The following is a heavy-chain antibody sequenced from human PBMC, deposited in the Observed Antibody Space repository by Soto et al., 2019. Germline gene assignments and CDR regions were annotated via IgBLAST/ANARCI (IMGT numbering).Heavy chain of an antibody. J-gene: IGHJ5*02. V-gene: IGHV2-5*02. CDR1: GFSLSTSGVG. Sequence: QITLKESGPTLVKPTQTLTLNCTFSGFSLSTSGVGVGWIRQPPGRALERLALIYWDDDKRYSPSLRSRLTITKDTSKSQLVLTMTNMDPVDTATYYCAHRVSWIPFDWSLGWFDPWGQGTLFTVSS. CDR2: IYWDDDK. CDR3: AHRVSWIPFDWSLGWFDP. D-gene: IGHD3-9*01.